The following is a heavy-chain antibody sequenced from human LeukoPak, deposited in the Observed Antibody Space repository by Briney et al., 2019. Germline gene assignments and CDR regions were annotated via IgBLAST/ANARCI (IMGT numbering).Heavy chain of an antibody. CDR2: INAGNGNT. V-gene: IGHV1-3*01. Sequence: ASLKDSCKAPRYTFTSYAMHWVRQTPGQRLEWMGWINAGNGNTKYSQKFQGRVTITRDTSASTAYMELSSLRSEDTAVYYCARADYYDSSGYYYGQATDADYWGQGTLVTVSS. CDR3: ARADYYDSSGYYYGQATDADY. CDR1: RYTFTSYA. J-gene: IGHJ4*02. D-gene: IGHD3-22*01.